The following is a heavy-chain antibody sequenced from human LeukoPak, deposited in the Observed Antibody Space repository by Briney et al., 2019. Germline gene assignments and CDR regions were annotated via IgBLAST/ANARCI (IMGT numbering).Heavy chain of an antibody. CDR3: ATLGNSFDH. CDR1: GASISGSDYN. CDR2: IFYSGTI. J-gene: IGHJ5*02. V-gene: IGHV4-30-4*01. Sequence: PSETLSLACNVSGASISGSDYNWSWLRQPPGKGLEWIASIFYSGTIYNNPSLKSRTLISVDTSKNQFSLRLTSVTAADTAVYFCATLGNSFDHWGQGTLVTVSS.